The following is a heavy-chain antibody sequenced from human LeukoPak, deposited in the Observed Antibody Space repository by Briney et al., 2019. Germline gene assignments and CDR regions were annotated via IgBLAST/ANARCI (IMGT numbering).Heavy chain of an antibody. Sequence: SETLSLTCTVSGGSISSYYWSWIRQPPGKGLEWMGYIYYSGSTNYNPSLKSRVTISVDTSKNQFSLKLSSVTAADTAVYYCARVGDYYDSSGYYSLFDYWGQGTLVTVSS. CDR2: IYYSGST. CDR1: GGSISSYY. D-gene: IGHD3-22*01. CDR3: ARVGDYYDSSGYYSLFDY. J-gene: IGHJ4*02. V-gene: IGHV4-59*01.